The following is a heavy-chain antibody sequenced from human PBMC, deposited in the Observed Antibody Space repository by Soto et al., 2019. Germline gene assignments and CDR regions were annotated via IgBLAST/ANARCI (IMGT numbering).Heavy chain of an antibody. D-gene: IGHD2-15*01. CDR2: IYYSGST. V-gene: IGHV4-39*01. CDR3: ARHTPAISISDH. CDR1: GGSISCSSYY. Sequence: SETLSLTCTVSGGSISCSSYYWRWIRQPPGKGLEWIGSIYYSGSTYYNPSLKSRVTISVDTSKNQFSLKLSSVTAADTAVYYCARHTPAISISDHWGQGTLVTVSS. J-gene: IGHJ4*02.